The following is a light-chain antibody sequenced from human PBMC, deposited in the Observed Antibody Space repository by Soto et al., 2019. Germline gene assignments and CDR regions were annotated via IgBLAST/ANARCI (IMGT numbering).Light chain of an antibody. CDR3: QQRGNWPPWT. V-gene: IGKV3-15*01. J-gene: IGKJ1*01. Sequence: IGMTQSPATLSVSPGERATLSCRASRGISSNLAWYQQKPGQAPRLLIYDASTRATGIPARFSGSGSGTEFTLTISSLQSEDFAVYYCQQRGNWPPWTFGQGTKVDIK. CDR2: DAS. CDR1: RGISSN.